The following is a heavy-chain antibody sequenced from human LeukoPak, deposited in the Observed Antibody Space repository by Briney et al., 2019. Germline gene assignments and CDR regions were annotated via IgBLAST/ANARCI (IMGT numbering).Heavy chain of an antibody. CDR1: GGSISSYY. D-gene: IGHD3-10*01. CDR2: IYYGGST. V-gene: IGHV4-59*08. CDR3: ARRKVDLVRGVIQYYFDY. Sequence: SETLSLTCTVSGGSISSYYWSWIRQPPGKGLEWIGYIYYGGSTNYNPSLKSRVTISVDTSKSQFSLKLSSVTAADTAVYYRARRKVDLVRGVIQYYFDYWGQGTLVTVSS. J-gene: IGHJ4*02.